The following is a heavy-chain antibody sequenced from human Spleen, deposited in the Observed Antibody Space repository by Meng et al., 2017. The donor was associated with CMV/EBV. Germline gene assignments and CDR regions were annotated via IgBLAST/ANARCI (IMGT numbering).Heavy chain of an antibody. CDR3: ARGQPKIVVVPASKGRRGYGLDV. CDR1: GGSISSSSYY. Sequence: SETLFLTCTVSGGSISSSSYYWGWIRQPPGKGLEWIGSIYYSGSTYYNPSLKSRVTISVDTSKSQFSLNLNSVTAADTAVYYCARGQPKIVVVPASKGRRGYGLDVWGQGTTVTVSS. V-gene: IGHV4-39*07. D-gene: IGHD2-21*01. CDR2: IYYSGST. J-gene: IGHJ6*02.